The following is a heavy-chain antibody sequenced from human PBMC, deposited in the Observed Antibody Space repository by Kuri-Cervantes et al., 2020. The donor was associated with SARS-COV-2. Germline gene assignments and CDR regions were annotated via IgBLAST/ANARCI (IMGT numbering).Heavy chain of an antibody. CDR3: ARAGRWLQSTPFDY. Sequence: GESLKISCAASGFSFSNYAMSWVRQAPGRGLEWVAVVYSSDARTYYADSAKGRFSISRDNSKNTVYLQMNSLRAEDTAVYYCARAGRWLQSTPFDYWGQGTLVTVSS. CDR2: VYSSDART. V-gene: IGHV3-23*05. D-gene: IGHD5-24*01. J-gene: IGHJ4*02. CDR1: GFSFSNYA.